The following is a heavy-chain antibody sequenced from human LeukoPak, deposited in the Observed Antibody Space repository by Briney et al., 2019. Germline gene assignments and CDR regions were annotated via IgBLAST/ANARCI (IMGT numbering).Heavy chain of an antibody. J-gene: IGHJ4*02. Sequence: LTGGSLRLSCAASGFTFSSYGMHWVRKAPGKGLEWVAVISYDGSNKYYADSVKGRFTISRDNSKNTLYLQMNSLRAEDTAVYYCAKNMEQLGYCSSTSCLFDYWGQGTLVTVSS. V-gene: IGHV3-30*18. CDR2: ISYDGSNK. CDR3: AKNMEQLGYCSSTSCLFDY. D-gene: IGHD2-2*01. CDR1: GFTFSSYG.